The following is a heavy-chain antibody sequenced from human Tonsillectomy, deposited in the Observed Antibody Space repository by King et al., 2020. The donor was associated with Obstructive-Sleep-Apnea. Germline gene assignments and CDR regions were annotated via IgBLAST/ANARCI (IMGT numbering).Heavy chain of an antibody. CDR2: IYPGDSDT. Sequence: VQLVESGAEVKKPGESLKISCKGSGYSFTSNWIGWVRQMPGKGLEWMGIIYPGDSDTRYSPSLQGQVTISADKSISTAYLQWNSLKTSYTAIYYCAKGHESYYFHYWGQGTLVTVSP. V-gene: IGHV5-51*01. CDR1: GYSFTSNW. CDR3: AKGHESYYFHY. J-gene: IGHJ4*02. D-gene: IGHD3/OR15-3a*01.